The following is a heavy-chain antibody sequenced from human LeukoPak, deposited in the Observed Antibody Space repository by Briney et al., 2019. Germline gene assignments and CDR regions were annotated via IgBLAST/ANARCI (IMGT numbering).Heavy chain of an antibody. V-gene: IGHV3-23*01. D-gene: IGHD6-13*01. Sequence: GGSLRLSCAASGFTFSSYSMNWVRQAPGKGLEWVSAISGSGGSTYYADSVKGRFTISRDNSKNTLYLQMNSLRAEDTAVYYCAKVVYSSSWEYYFDYWGQGTLVTVSS. J-gene: IGHJ4*02. CDR1: GFTFSSYS. CDR3: AKVVYSSSWEYYFDY. CDR2: ISGSGGST.